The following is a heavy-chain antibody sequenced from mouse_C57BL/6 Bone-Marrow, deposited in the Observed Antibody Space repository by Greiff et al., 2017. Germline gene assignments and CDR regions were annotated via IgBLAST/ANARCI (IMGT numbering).Heavy chain of an antibody. J-gene: IGHJ1*01. V-gene: IGHV2-2*01. CDR2: IWSGGST. Sequence: QVQLQQSGPGLVQPSQSLSITCTVSGFSLTSYGVHWVRQSPGKGLEWLGVIWSGGSTDYNAAFISRLSISKDNSKSHVFFKMNILQADDTAKYYCARNVHDCYGYLDVWGQGTTVTVSS. D-gene: IGHD1-2*01. CDR1: GFSLTSYG. CDR3: ARNVHDCYGYLDV.